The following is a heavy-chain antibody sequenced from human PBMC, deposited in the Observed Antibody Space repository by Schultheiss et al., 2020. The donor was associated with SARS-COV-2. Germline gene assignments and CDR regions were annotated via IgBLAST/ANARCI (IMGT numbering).Heavy chain of an antibody. CDR3: ARRIGDSSYNWFDP. D-gene: IGHD3-22*01. CDR1: GGSISSYY. CDR2: IYYSGST. Sequence: SETLSLTCTVSGGSISSYYWSWIRQPPGKGLECIGYIYYSGSTNYNPSLKSRVTISVDTSKNQFSLKLSSVTAADTAVYYCARRIGDSSYNWFDPWGQGTLVTVSS. J-gene: IGHJ5*02. V-gene: IGHV4-59*12.